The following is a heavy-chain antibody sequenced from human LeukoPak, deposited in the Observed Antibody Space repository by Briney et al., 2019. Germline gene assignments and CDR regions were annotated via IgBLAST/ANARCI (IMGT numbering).Heavy chain of an antibody. CDR1: GGSISSSSYY. V-gene: IGHV4-39*01. J-gene: IGHJ5*02. CDR2: IYYSGGT. Sequence: SETLSLTCTVSGGSISSSSYYWGWIRQPPGKGLEWIGSIYYSGGTYYNPSLRSRVTISVDTSKNQFSLKLSSVTAADTAVYYCARAYDSSGYTDPPSNWFDPWGQGTLVTVSS. CDR3: ARAYDSSGYTDPPSNWFDP. D-gene: IGHD3-22*01.